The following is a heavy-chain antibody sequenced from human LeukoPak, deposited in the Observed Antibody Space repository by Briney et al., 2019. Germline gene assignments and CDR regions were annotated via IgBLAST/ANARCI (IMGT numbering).Heavy chain of an antibody. CDR2: IYYSGST. D-gene: IGHD6-19*01. Sequence: SETLSLTCTVSGGSISSYYWTWIRQPPGKGLEWIGYIYYSGSTNYNPSLKSRVTISVDTSKNQFSLKLSSVTAADTAVYYCARDSYSSGSYYFDYWGQGTLVTVSS. CDR3: ARDSYSSGSYYFDY. J-gene: IGHJ4*02. V-gene: IGHV4-59*01. CDR1: GGSISSYY.